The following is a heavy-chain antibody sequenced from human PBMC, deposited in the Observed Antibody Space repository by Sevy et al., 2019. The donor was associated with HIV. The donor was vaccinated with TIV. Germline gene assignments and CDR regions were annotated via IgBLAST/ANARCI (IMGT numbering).Heavy chain of an antibody. CDR2: IYYSGST. J-gene: IGHJ5*02. CDR1: GGSMRNFY. CDR3: ARSGFLEWAGSTRGPRNWFDP. D-gene: IGHD3-3*01. V-gene: IGHV4-59*13. Sequence: SETLSLTRSVSGGSMRNFYWSWIRQPPGKGLEWIGNIYYSGSTNYNPSLKSRVTMSVDTSKNQFSLKLSSVTAADTAVYYCARSGFLEWAGSTRGPRNWFDPWGQGTLVTVSS.